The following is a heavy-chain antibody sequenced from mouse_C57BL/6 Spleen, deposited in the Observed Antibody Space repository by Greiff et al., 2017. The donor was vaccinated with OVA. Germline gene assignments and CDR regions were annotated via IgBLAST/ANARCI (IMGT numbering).Heavy chain of an antibody. CDR3: ARKTAQATFAY. Sequence: QVQLKQPGAELVKPGASVNLSCKASGYTFTSYWMQWVKQRPGQGLEWIGEIDPSDSYTNYNQKFKGKATLTVDTSSSTAYMQLSSLTSEDSAVDYCARKTAQATFAYWGQGTLVTVSA. V-gene: IGHV1-50*01. D-gene: IGHD3-2*02. J-gene: IGHJ3*01. CDR1: GYTFTSYW. CDR2: IDPSDSYT.